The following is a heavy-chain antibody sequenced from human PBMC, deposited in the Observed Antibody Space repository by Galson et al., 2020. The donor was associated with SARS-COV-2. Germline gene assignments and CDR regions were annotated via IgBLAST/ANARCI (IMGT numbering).Heavy chain of an antibody. D-gene: IGHD3-22*01. J-gene: IGHJ3*02. V-gene: IGHV1-2*02. CDR2: INPNSGGT. CDR1: GYTFTGYY. CDR3: ARNPTYYYDSSGLYYAFDI. Sequence: ASVKVSCKASGYTFTGYYMHWVRQAPGQGLEWMGWINPNSGGTNYAQKFQGRVTMTRDTSISTAYMELSRLRSDDTAVYYCARNPTYYYDSSGLYYAFDIWGQGTMVTVSS.